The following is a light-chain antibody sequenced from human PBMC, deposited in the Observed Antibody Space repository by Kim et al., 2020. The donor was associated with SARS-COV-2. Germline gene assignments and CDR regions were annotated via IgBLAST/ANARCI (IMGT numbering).Light chain of an antibody. CDR2: KAS. J-gene: IGKJ1*01. CDR1: QSISSW. V-gene: IGKV1-5*03. CDR3: QQYNSYWG. Sequence: DIQMTQSPSTLSASVGDRVTITCRASQSISSWLAWYQQKPGKAPKLLIYKASSLESGVPSRFSGSGSGTEFTLTISSLQPDDFATYYCQQYNSYWGFGQGTKVDIK.